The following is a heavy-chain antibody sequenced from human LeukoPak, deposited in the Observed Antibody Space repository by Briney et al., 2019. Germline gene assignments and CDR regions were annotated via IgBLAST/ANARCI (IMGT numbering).Heavy chain of an antibody. V-gene: IGHV3-23*01. CDR2: ISGSGATT. D-gene: IGHD3-10*01. CDR3: AKDRQGYGSGSYLYFDN. Sequence: QPGGSLRLSCAASGFTFNSCAMSWVRQAPGKGLEWVSAISGSGATTYYADSVKGRFTISRDNTKSTLYLQMNSLRAEDTAVYYCAKDRQGYGSGSYLYFDNWGQGTLVTVSS. J-gene: IGHJ4*02. CDR1: GFTFNSCA.